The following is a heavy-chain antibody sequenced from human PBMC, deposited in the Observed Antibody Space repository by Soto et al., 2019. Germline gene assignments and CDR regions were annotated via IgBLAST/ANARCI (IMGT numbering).Heavy chain of an antibody. Sequence: SETLSLTCTVSGGSISSSSYYWGWIRQPPGKGLEWIGSIYYSGSTYYNPSLKSRVTISVDTSKNQFSLKLSSVTAADTAVYYCASDDFWSGPAPFDPWGQGTLVTVSS. J-gene: IGHJ5*02. V-gene: IGHV4-39*01. CDR1: GGSISSSSYY. CDR2: IYYSGST. D-gene: IGHD3-3*01. CDR3: ASDDFWSGPAPFDP.